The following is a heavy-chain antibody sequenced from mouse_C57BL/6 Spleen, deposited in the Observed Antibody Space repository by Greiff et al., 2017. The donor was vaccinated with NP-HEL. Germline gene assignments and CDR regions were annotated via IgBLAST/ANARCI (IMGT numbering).Heavy chain of an antibody. V-gene: IGHV1-69*01. D-gene: IGHD2-12*01. CDR3: ARGDYYSGFGY. CDR2: IDPSDSYT. J-gene: IGHJ3*01. Sequence: VQLQQPGAELVMPGASVKLSCTASGFTFTSYWMHWVKQRPGQGLEWIGEIDPSDSYTNYTQKFKGKSTLTVDKSSSTAYLQLSSLTSEDSAVYYCARGDYYSGFGYWGQGTLVTVSS. CDR1: GFTFTSYW.